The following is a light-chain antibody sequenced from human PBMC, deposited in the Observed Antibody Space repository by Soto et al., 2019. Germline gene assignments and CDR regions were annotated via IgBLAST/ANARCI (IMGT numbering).Light chain of an antibody. J-gene: IGKJ2*01. Sequence: DIQVTQSPSSLSASVGDRVTISCRASQSISTYLNWYQHKPGKAPKLLIHAASSLRSGVPSRFSVSGSGTDFTLTISSLQPEDFATYYCHQSYSTPYTFGQGTKVDIK. CDR1: QSISTY. V-gene: IGKV1-39*01. CDR3: HQSYSTPYT. CDR2: AAS.